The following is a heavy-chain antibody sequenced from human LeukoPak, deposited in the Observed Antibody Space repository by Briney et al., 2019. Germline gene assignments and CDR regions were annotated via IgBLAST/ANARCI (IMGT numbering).Heavy chain of an antibody. D-gene: IGHD1-26*01. CDR2: ISSSGSTI. V-gene: IGHV3-48*04. Sequence: PGGSLRLSCAASEFTFSNYNMRWVRQATGKGLEGVSYISSSGSTIYYADSVKGRFTISRDNAKNSLYLQMNSLRAEDTAVYYCATTPVGHYFDRWGQGTLVTVSS. CDR1: EFTFSNYN. J-gene: IGHJ4*02. CDR3: ATTPVGHYFDR.